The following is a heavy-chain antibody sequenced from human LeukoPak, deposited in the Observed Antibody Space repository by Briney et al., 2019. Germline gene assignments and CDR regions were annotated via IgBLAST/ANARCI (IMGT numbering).Heavy chain of an antibody. CDR1: GGSISSSNW. D-gene: IGHD6-13*01. V-gene: IGHV4-4*02. CDR2: IYHSGST. Sequence: SETLSLTCAVSGGSISSSNWWSWVRQPPGKGLEWIGEIYHSGSTYYNPSLKSRVTISIDTSKNQFSLKLNSVSAADTAVYYCARVVAAAGNNWFDPWGQGTLVTVSS. J-gene: IGHJ5*02. CDR3: ARVVAAAGNNWFDP.